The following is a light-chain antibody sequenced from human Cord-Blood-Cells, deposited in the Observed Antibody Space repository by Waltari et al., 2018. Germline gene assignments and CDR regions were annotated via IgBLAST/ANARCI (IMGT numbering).Light chain of an antibody. CDR3: CSYAGSSTYVV. CDR2: EGS. Sequence: QSALTQPASVSGSPGQSITICCTGTSSDVGRYKLLSGYQQHPGKAPKLMIYEGSKRPSGVSNRFSGSKSGNTASLTISGLQAEDEADYYCCSYAGSSTYVVFGGGTKLTVL. J-gene: IGLJ2*01. V-gene: IGLV2-23*01. CDR1: SSDVGRYKL.